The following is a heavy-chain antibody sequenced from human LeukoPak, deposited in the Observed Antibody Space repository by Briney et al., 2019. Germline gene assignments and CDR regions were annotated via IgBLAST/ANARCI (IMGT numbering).Heavy chain of an antibody. CDR2: ISSSSSTI. D-gene: IGHD2-2*01. J-gene: IGHJ4*02. CDR1: GFTFSSYS. CDR3: ARGDCTTTSCYLFDY. Sequence: GGSLRLSCAASGFTFSSYSMNWVRQAPGKGLEWVSSISSSSSTIYYADSVKGRFTISRDNAKNSLYLQMNSLRAEDAALYYCARGDCTTTSCYLFDYWGQGTLVTVSS. V-gene: IGHV3-21*01.